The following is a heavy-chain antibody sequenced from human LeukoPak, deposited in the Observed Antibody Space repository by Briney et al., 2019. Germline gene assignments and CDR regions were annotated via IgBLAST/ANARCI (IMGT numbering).Heavy chain of an antibody. Sequence: GGSLRLSCAASGFTFSDYYMSWIRQAPGKGLEWVSYISSRSSYTNYAESVKGRFTISRDNAKNSLYLQMNGLRAEDTAVYYCARDDFWSGYYRGYFDYWGQGTLVTVSS. J-gene: IGHJ4*02. D-gene: IGHD3-3*01. CDR2: ISSRSSYT. CDR3: ARDDFWSGYYRGYFDY. CDR1: GFTFSDYY. V-gene: IGHV3-11*06.